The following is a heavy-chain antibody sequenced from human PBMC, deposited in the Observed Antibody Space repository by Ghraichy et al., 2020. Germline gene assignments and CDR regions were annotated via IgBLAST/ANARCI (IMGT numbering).Heavy chain of an antibody. V-gene: IGHV3-30*02. CDR2: IRYDGSNK. Sequence: GGSLRLSCAASGFTFSSYGMHWVRQAPGKGLEWVAFIRYDGSNKYYADSVKGRFTISRDNSKNTLYLQMNSLRAEDTAVYYCAKEGVDDRLGLDYWGQGTLVTVSS. CDR3: AKEGVDDRLGLDY. J-gene: IGHJ4*02. CDR1: GFTFSSYG. D-gene: IGHD3-3*01.